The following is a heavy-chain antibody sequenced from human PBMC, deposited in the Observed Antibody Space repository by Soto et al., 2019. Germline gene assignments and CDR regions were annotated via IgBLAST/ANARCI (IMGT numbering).Heavy chain of an antibody. J-gene: IGHJ4*02. V-gene: IGHV4-4*02. CDR1: GDSISGSQW. D-gene: IGHD2-15*01. CDR3: ARHVASGGNDYFDS. Sequence: PSETLSLTCAVSGDSISGSQWWSWVRLPPGKGLEWIGEISHTGTTNYNPSLKSRVTISADTSENQFSLKLNSLTAADTAVYYCARHVASGGNDYFDSWGQGTLVNVSS. CDR2: ISHTGTT.